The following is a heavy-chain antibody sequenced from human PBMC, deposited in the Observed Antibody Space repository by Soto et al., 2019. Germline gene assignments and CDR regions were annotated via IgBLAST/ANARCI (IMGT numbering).Heavy chain of an antibody. J-gene: IGHJ4*02. Sequence: PGESLKISCKGSGYSFTSYWIGWVRQMPGKGLDWMGIIFPCDSDTRYSPSFQCQVTISADKSISTAYLQWSSLKASDTAMYYCARRRGNYFDYWGQGTLVTVSS. D-gene: IGHD6-25*01. CDR1: GYSFTSYW. CDR2: IFPCDSDT. CDR3: ARRRGNYFDY. V-gene: IGHV5-51*01.